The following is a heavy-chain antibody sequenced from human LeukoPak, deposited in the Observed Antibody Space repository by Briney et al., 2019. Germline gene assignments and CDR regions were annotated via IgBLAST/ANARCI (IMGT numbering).Heavy chain of an antibody. CDR3: ASLSGYYYFDY. D-gene: IGHD3-22*01. Sequence: PSETLSLTCTVSGGSIRSYYWSWIRQPPGKGLEWIGNIYDRRSTSYNPSLKSRVTISVDKSKNQFSLKLSSVTAADTAVYYCASLSGYYYFDYWGQGTLVTVSS. CDR1: GGSIRSYY. J-gene: IGHJ4*02. V-gene: IGHV4-59*12. CDR2: IYDRRST.